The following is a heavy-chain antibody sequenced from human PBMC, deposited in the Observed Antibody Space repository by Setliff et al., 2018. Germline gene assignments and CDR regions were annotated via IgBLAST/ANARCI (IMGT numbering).Heavy chain of an antibody. V-gene: IGHV1-69*05. CDR3: AREGVDTRSSTDYRYYMDL. J-gene: IGHJ6*03. D-gene: IGHD5-18*01. Sequence: SVKDSCKASVGTCSSYGISWVRQAPGQRLEWLGGTIPNFGTTNYAQEFQGRVTIITDESTSTAYMELSSLRFEDTAVYYCAREGVDTRSSTDYRYYMDLLGKGTTGT. CDR1: VGTCSSYG. CDR2: TIPNFGTT.